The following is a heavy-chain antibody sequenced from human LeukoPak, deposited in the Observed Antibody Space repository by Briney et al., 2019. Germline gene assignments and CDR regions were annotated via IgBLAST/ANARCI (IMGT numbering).Heavy chain of an antibody. CDR2: ISSSSSTI. Sequence: GGFLRLSCAAAGFTFSSYSMNWVRQAPGKGLEWGSYISSSSSTIFYADSVKGRFTISRDDAKNSLYLQMNSLRAEDTALYHCARDLAYYDILTGYYAYMDVWGKGTTVTISS. CDR3: ARDLAYYDILTGYYAYMDV. V-gene: IGHV3-48*01. J-gene: IGHJ6*03. CDR1: GFTFSSYS. D-gene: IGHD3-9*01.